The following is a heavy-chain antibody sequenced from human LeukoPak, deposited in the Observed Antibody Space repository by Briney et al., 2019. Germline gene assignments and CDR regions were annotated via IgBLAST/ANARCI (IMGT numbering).Heavy chain of an antibody. D-gene: IGHD3-9*01. CDR3: ARGQEDWNWFDP. CDR2: INHSGST. Sequence: PSETLSLTCAVYGGSFSGYYWSWIRQPPGKGLEWIGEINHSGSTKYIPSLKSRVTISVDTSKNQFSLKLSSVTAVDTAVYYCARGQEDWNWFDPWGQGTLVTVSS. J-gene: IGHJ5*02. V-gene: IGHV4-34*01. CDR1: GGSFSGYY.